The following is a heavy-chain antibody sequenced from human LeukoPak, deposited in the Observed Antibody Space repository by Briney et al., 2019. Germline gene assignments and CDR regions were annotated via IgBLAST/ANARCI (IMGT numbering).Heavy chain of an antibody. J-gene: IGHJ6*02. CDR2: IYAGGST. CDR3: ATAGSSELLWDSAMHV. CDR1: GFTVSSNY. V-gene: IGHV3-53*04. D-gene: IGHD3-10*01. Sequence: GGSLRLSCAASGFTVSSNYMSWVRQAPGKGLEWVSLIYAGGSTYYADAVKGRFTISRHNSKNTLHLQMNSLRVEDTAVYYCATAGSSELLWDSAMHVWGQGTTVTVSS.